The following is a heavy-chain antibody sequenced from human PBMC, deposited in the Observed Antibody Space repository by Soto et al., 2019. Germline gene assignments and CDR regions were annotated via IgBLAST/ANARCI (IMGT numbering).Heavy chain of an antibody. CDR1: GGTFSSYA. J-gene: IGHJ4*02. D-gene: IGHD3-10*01. Sequence: QVQLVQSGAEVKKPGSSVKVSCKASGGTFSSYAISWVRQAPGQGLEWMGGIIPIFGTANYAQKFQGRVTITADESTSTAYRELSRLRSEDTAVYYCARSDSVRGVIIGGYDYWGQGTLVTVSS. CDR3: ARSDSVRGVIIGGYDY. CDR2: IIPIFGTA. V-gene: IGHV1-69*01.